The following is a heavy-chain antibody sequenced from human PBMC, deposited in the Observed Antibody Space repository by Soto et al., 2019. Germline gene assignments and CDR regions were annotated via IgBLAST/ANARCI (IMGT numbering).Heavy chain of an antibody. J-gene: IGHJ4*02. D-gene: IGHD3-3*01. Sequence: ASVKVSCKASGYTFTSYAMHWVRQAPGQRLEWMGWINAGNGNTKYSQKFQGRVTITRDTSASTAYMELSSLRSEDTAVYYCASYDFWSGYYVYWGQGTLVTVSS. V-gene: IGHV1-3*01. CDR3: ASYDFWSGYYVY. CDR2: INAGNGNT. CDR1: GYTFTSYA.